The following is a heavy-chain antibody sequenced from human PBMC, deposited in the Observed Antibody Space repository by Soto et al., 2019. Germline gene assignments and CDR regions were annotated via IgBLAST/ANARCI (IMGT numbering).Heavy chain of an antibody. CDR3: ARAPQTVAGAGIWY. Sequence: QVQLVQSGAEVKKPGASVKVSCKASGYTFTSYGISLVRQAPGQGLEWMGWISGYNGDTNYAQKLQGRVTMTTDTSTNTAYMELRSLRSDDTAVYYCARAPQTVAGAGIWYWGQGTLVTVSS. J-gene: IGHJ4*02. CDR2: ISGYNGDT. D-gene: IGHD6-13*01. V-gene: IGHV1-18*04. CDR1: GYTFTSYG.